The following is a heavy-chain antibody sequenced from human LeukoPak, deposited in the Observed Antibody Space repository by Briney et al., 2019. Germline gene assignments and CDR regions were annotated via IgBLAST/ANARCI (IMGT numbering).Heavy chain of an antibody. Sequence: GGSLRLSCAASGFTFEDYGMHWVREAPGKGLGWVSRITGNGVSTYYADSVKGRFTISRDNSKNSLYLQMNSLRTEDTALYYCAKCVYSNIYYWFDPWGQGTLVSVSS. CDR2: ITGNGVST. J-gene: IGHJ5*02. CDR3: AKCVYSNIYYWFDP. D-gene: IGHD6-13*01. V-gene: IGHV3-43*02. CDR1: GFTFEDYG.